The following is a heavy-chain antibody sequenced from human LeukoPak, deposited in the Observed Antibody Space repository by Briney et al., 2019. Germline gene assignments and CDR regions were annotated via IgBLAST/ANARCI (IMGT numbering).Heavy chain of an antibody. D-gene: IGHD6-13*01. Sequence: PGRSLRLSCAASGFTFDDYAMHWVRQAPGKGLEWVSGISWNSGSIGYADSVKGRFTISRDNAKNSLYLQMNSLRAEDTALYYCAKDKAAAGTGYYYYGMDVWGQGTLVTVSS. CDR1: GFTFDDYA. CDR3: AKDKAAAGTGYYYYGMDV. CDR2: ISWNSGSI. J-gene: IGHJ6*02. V-gene: IGHV3-9*01.